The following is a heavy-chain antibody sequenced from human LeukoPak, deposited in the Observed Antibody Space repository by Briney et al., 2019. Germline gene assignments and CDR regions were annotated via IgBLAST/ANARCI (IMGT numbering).Heavy chain of an antibody. CDR3: ARALPSYYGSGSPDDY. Sequence: GASVKVSCEASGYTFTSYDINWVRQATGQGLEWMGWMNPNSGNTGYAQKSQGRVTMTRNTSISTAYMELSSLRSEDTAVYYCARALPSYYGSGSPDDYWGQGTLVTVSS. V-gene: IGHV1-8*01. J-gene: IGHJ4*02. D-gene: IGHD3-10*01. CDR1: GYTFTSYD. CDR2: MNPNSGNT.